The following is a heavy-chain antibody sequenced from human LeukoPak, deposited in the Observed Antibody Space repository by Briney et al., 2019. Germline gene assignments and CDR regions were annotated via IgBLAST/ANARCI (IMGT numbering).Heavy chain of an antibody. Sequence: GGSLRLSCAASGFTFSSYWRSWVRQAPGKGLEWVANIKQDGSEKYYVDSVKGRFTISRDNAKNSLYLQMNSLRAEDTAVYYCARGLGYCSGGSCSEDVWGQGTTVTVSS. CDR2: IKQDGSEK. CDR3: ARGLGYCSGGSCSEDV. CDR1: GFTFSSYW. V-gene: IGHV3-7*01. D-gene: IGHD2-15*01. J-gene: IGHJ6*02.